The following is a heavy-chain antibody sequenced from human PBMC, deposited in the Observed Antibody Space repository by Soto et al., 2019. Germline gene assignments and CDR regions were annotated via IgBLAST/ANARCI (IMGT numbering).Heavy chain of an antibody. J-gene: IGHJ5*02. CDR3: ARAPLYCSGGSCYLNWFDP. CDR1: GYTLTELS. CDR2: INPNSGGT. D-gene: IGHD2-15*01. Sequence: ASVKVSCKVSGYTLTELSMHWVRQAPGKGLEWMGWINPNSGGTNYAQKFQGWVTMTRDTSISTAYMELSRLRSDDTDVYYCARAPLYCSGGSCYLNWFDPWGQGTLVTVSS. V-gene: IGHV1-2*04.